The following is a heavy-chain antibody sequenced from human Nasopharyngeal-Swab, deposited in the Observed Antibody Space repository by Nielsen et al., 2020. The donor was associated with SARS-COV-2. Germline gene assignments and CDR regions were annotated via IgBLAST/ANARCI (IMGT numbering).Heavy chain of an antibody. J-gene: IGHJ4*02. CDR2: ISWNSRSI. CDR1: GFTFDDYV. Sequence: GGSLRLSCAASGFTFDDYVMHWVRQAPGKGLEWVSDISWNSRSIAYADSVKGRFTISRDNAKNSLFLQINSLRAEDTAVYYCARDYGGWFDYWGQGTLVTVSS. V-gene: IGHV3-9*01. CDR3: ARDYGGWFDY. D-gene: IGHD4-23*01.